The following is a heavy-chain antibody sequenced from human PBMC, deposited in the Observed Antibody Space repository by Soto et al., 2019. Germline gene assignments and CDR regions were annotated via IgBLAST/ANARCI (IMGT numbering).Heavy chain of an antibody. CDR2: IYYSGST. D-gene: IGHD4-4*01. Sequence: QVQLQESGPGLVKPSQTLSLTCTVSGGSISSGDYYWSWILQPPGKGLEWIGYIYYSGSTYYNPSLKSRVTISVDTSKNQFSLKLSSVTAADTAVYYCAREEGNSNVPFDIWDQGTMVTVSS. CDR3: AREEGNSNVPFDI. CDR1: GGSISSGDYY. V-gene: IGHV4-30-4*01. J-gene: IGHJ3*02.